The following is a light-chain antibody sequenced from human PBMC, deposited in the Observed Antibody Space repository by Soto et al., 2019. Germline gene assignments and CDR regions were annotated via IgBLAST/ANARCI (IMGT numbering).Light chain of an antibody. J-gene: IGKJ1*01. CDR1: QSMSDW. CDR3: QQYYGYPWT. CDR2: RAS. Sequence: DIQMTQSPSTLSASVGDRVTITCRAGQSMSDWLAWYQQKPGKAPDLLIYRASSLKSGVPSRFSGSGSGTEFTLTISGLQPEDSAIYFCQQYYGYPWTFGQGTEVEVK. V-gene: IGKV1-5*03.